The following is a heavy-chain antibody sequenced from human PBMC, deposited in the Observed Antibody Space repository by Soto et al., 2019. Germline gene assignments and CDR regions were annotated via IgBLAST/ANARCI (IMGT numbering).Heavy chain of an antibody. Sequence: QVQLQESGPGLVKPSQTLSLTCTVSGGSISSGGYYWSWIRQHPGKGLEWIGYIYYSKSTFYIPPLKSRVTISLDTSKNQFSLKLTSVTVAHTAVYYCARSVFPWGQGTLVTVSS. CDR2: IYYSKST. V-gene: IGHV4-31*03. CDR3: ARSVFP. J-gene: IGHJ5*02. CDR1: GGSISSGGYY.